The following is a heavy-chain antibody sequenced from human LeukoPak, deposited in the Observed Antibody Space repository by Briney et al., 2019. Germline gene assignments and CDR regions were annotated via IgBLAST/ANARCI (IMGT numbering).Heavy chain of an antibody. CDR1: GLTVSNNY. Sequence: GGSLRLSCAASGLTVSNNYMSWVRLAPGKGLEWVSIIYSGDSTSYADSVKGRFTISRDNSKNTLYLQMNSLRAEDTAVYYCARDYSGSYSRFDYWGQGTLVTVSS. CDR3: ARDYSGSYSRFDY. CDR2: IYSGDST. D-gene: IGHD1-26*01. J-gene: IGHJ4*02. V-gene: IGHV3-66*01.